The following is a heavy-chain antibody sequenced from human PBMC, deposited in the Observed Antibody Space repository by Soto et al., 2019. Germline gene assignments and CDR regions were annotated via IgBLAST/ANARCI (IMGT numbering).Heavy chain of an antibody. D-gene: IGHD4-17*01. CDR1: GFTFSSYG. Sequence: ESGGGVVQPGRSLRLSCAAPGFTFSSYGMHWVRQAPGKGLEWVAVIWYDGSNKYYADSVKGRFTISRDNSKNTLYLQMNSLRAEDTAVYYCARVYGAYYFDYWGQGTLVTVSS. J-gene: IGHJ4*02. V-gene: IGHV3-33*01. CDR2: IWYDGSNK. CDR3: ARVYGAYYFDY.